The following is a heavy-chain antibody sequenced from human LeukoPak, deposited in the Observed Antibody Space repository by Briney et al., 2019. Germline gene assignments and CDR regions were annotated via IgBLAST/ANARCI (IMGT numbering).Heavy chain of an antibody. D-gene: IGHD3-22*01. CDR1: GYTFTSYA. CDR2: INAGNGNT. CDR3: ARDQRYYDSSGYYYYFDY. J-gene: IGHJ4*02. V-gene: IGHV1-3*01. Sequence: GASVKVSCKASGYTFTSYAMHWVRQAPGQRLEWMGWINAGNGNTKYSQKFQGRVTITRDTSASTAYMGLSSLRSEDTAVYYCARDQRYYDSSGYYYYFDYWGQGTLVTVSS.